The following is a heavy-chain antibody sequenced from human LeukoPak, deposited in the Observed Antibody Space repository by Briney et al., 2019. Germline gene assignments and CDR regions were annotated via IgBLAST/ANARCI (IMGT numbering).Heavy chain of an antibody. V-gene: IGHV4-34*01. Sequence: PSDTLSLTCAVYGRSLSNYYWSWIRQTPGKGMEWIGEINDSGRTNYNPSLMSRVTVSVDTSKNQFSLRLTSVTATDTAVYYCARRWNYGRNYYIDVWGKGATVSVSS. J-gene: IGHJ6*03. CDR3: ARRWNYGRNYYIDV. D-gene: IGHD1-7*01. CDR2: INDSGRT. CDR1: GRSLSNYY.